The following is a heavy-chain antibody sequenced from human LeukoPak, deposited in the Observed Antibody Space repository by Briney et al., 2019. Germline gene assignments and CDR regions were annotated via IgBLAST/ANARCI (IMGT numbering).Heavy chain of an antibody. V-gene: IGHV3-23*01. D-gene: IGHD5-18*01. CDR3: AKAVDTAMVHYFDY. Sequence: PGGSLRLSCAASGFTFGNYAVSWVRQSPGKGLEWVSRISGSGGSTFYADSVKGRFAISRDNSKNTLYLQMNSLRAEDTAVYYCAKAVDTAMVHYFDYWGQGTLVTVSS. CDR2: ISGSGGST. J-gene: IGHJ4*02. CDR1: GFTFGNYA.